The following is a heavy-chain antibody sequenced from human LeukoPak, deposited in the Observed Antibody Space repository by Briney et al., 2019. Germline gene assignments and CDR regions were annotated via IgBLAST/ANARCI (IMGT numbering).Heavy chain of an antibody. CDR2: INPNSGGT. D-gene: IGHD3-10*01. J-gene: IGHJ4*02. Sequence: ASVKVSCKASGYTFTGYYMHWVRQAPGQGLEWMGWINPNSGGTNYAQKFQGRVTVTRDTSISTAYMELSRLRSDDTAVYYCARPRLWFGEFHFDYWGQGTLVTVSS. V-gene: IGHV1-2*02. CDR1: GYTFTGYY. CDR3: ARPRLWFGEFHFDY.